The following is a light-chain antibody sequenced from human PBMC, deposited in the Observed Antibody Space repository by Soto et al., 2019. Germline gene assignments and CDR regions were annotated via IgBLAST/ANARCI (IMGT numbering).Light chain of an antibody. J-gene: IGKJ4*01. CDR2: AAS. Sequence: DIQMTQYPSSLSASVGDRVTITCRASQGIKNYLAWYQQKPGEIPKLLIYAASILESGIPPRFSGSGSGTDFTLPINNLQPEDVGTYYCQKYYSDAFTFGGGTKVDIK. V-gene: IGKV1-27*01. CDR3: QKYYSDAFT. CDR1: QGIKNY.